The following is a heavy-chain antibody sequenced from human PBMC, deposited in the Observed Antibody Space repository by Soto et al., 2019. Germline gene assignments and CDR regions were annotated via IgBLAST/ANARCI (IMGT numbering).Heavy chain of an antibody. Sequence: QVQLVQSGAEVKKPGSSVKVSCKASGGTFSSYAISWVRQAPGQGLEWMGGIIPIFGTANYAQKFQGRVTITADESTSTAYMELSSLRSEETAVYYCARDPEAAAAMYSSGWYLPTGYYGMDVWGQGTTVTVSS. CDR1: GGTFSSYA. CDR2: IIPIFGTA. D-gene: IGHD6-19*01. J-gene: IGHJ6*02. V-gene: IGHV1-69*01. CDR3: ARDPEAAAAMYSSGWYLPTGYYGMDV.